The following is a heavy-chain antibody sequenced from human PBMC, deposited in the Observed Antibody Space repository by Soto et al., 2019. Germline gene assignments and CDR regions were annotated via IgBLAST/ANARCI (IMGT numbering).Heavy chain of an antibody. CDR2: IYYSGST. CDR1: GGSIGSYY. D-gene: IGHD6-13*01. CDR3: ARLDSSSWSRPPYFDY. J-gene: IGHJ4*02. V-gene: IGHV4-59*01. Sequence: PSETLSLTCTVSGGSIGSYYWSWIRQPPGKGLEWIGYIYYSGSTNYNPSLKSRVTISVDTSKNQFSLKLSSVTAADTAVYYCARLDSSSWSRPPYFDYWGQGTLVTVSS.